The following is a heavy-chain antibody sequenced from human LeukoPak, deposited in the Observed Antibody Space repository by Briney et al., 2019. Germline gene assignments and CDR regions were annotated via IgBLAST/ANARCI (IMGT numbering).Heavy chain of an antibody. CDR2: ISWNSGSI. CDR3: ARALAS. V-gene: IGHV3-9*01. CDR1: GFTFDDYA. J-gene: IGHJ4*02. Sequence: GRSLRLSCAASGFTFDDYAMHWVRQAPGKGLEWVSGISWNSGSIGYADSVKGRFTISRDNAKNTLYLQMNSLRAEDTAGYYCARALASWGQGTLVTVSS.